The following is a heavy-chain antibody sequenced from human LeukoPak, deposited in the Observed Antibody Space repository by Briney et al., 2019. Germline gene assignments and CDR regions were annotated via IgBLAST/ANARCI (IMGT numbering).Heavy chain of an antibody. J-gene: IGHJ6*02. CDR1: GGSISSSSYH. V-gene: IGHV4-39*01. Sequence: PSETLSLTCTVSGGSISSSSYHWGWIRQPPGKGLEWIGSIYYSGSTYYNPSLKSRVTISADTSENQFSLKLSSVTAADTAVYYCARHPRYCSGGSCYSYYYGMDVWGQGTTVTVSS. D-gene: IGHD2-15*01. CDR3: ARHPRYCSGGSCYSYYYGMDV. CDR2: IYYSGST.